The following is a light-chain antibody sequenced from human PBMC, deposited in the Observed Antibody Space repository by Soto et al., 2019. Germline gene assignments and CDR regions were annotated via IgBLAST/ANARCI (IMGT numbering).Light chain of an antibody. CDR2: KAS. CDR1: ESISSW. CDR3: QQYTTYPLT. Sequence: DIQMTQSPSSLSASVGDRVTITCRASESISSWLAWYQKPGKAPKLLIFKASSLEAGVPSRFSGSGSGTEFTLTISSLQPDDFATYSCQQYTTYPLTFGGGTKVEIK. J-gene: IGKJ4*01. V-gene: IGKV1-5*03.